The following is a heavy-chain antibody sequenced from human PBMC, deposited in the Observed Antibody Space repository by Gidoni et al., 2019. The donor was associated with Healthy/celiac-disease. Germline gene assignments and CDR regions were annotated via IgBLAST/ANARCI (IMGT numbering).Heavy chain of an antibody. Sequence: EVQLVESGGGLVQPGGSLRLSCAASGFTFSSYWMSWVRQAPGKGLEWVGNIKQDGSEKCDVDSVKGRFTISRDNAKNSLYLQMDSLRAEDTAVYYCARDSDSSGYSGGNWFDPWGQGTLVTVSS. V-gene: IGHV3-7*01. CDR3: ARDSDSSGYSGGNWFDP. CDR2: IKQDGSEK. D-gene: IGHD3-22*01. J-gene: IGHJ5*02. CDR1: GFTFSSYW.